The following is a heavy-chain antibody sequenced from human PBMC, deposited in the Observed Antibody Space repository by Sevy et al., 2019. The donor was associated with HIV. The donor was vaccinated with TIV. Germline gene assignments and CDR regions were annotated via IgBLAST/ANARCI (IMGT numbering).Heavy chain of an antibody. V-gene: IGHV3-11*01. CDR3: ARDFKGSGTYYRKYYFDY. J-gene: IGHJ4*02. CDR2: IRSSNTI. CDR1: GFTFSDYS. D-gene: IGHD1-26*01. Sequence: GGSLRLSCAASGFTFSDYSMSWIRQAPGKGLEWVSYIRSSNTIYYADSVKGRFTISRDNAKNSLYLQMNSLRAEDTAVYYCARDFKGSGTYYRKYYFDYWGQRTLVTVSS.